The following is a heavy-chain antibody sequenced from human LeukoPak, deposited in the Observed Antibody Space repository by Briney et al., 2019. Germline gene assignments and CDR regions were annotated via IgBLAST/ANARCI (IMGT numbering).Heavy chain of an antibody. CDR2: IRYDGSNK. V-gene: IGHV3-30*02. J-gene: IGHJ4*02. CDR3: AFVVVVAATRAFDY. Sequence: GGSLRLSCAASGFTFSSYYMHWVRQAPGKGLEWVAFIRYDGSNKYYADSVKGRFTISRDNSKNTLYLQMNSLRAEDTAVYYCAFVVVVAATRAFDYWGQGTLVTVSS. CDR1: GFTFSSYY. D-gene: IGHD2-15*01.